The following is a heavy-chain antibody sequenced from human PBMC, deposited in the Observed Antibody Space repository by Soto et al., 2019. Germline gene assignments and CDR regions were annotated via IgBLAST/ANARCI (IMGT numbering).Heavy chain of an antibody. J-gene: IGHJ4*02. V-gene: IGHV3-23*01. D-gene: IGHD3-9*01. CDR2: ISGSGGST. CDR1: GFTFSSYA. CDR3: AKDRAIRPGSDFDY. Sequence: GGSLRLSCASSGFTFSSYAMHWVRQAPVKGLEWVSAISGSGGSTYYADSVKGRFTISRDNSKNTLYLRMNSLRAEDTAVFYCAKDRAIRPGSDFDYWGQGTQVTVSS.